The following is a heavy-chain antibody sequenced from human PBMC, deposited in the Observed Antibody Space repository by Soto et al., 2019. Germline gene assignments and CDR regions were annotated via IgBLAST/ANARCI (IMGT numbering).Heavy chain of an antibody. CDR3: ARSNIKYSGSYFLDV. V-gene: IGHV1-18*01. J-gene: IGHJ6*02. D-gene: IGHD1-26*01. CDR2: ISAYNGNT. Sequence: VASVKVSCKASGYTFTSYGISWVRQAPGQGLEWMGWISAYNGNTNYAQKLQGRVTMTTDTSTSTAYMELRSLRSDATAVYYCARSNIKYSGSYFLDVWGQGTTVTVSS. CDR1: GYTFTSYG.